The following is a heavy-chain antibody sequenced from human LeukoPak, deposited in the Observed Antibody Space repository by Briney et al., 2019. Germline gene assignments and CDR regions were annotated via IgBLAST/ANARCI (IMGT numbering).Heavy chain of an antibody. J-gene: IGHJ5*02. CDR1: GFTFSSYS. CDR2: ISSSSSTI. CDR3: ARQRLGGYCSGGSCYPGANWFDP. D-gene: IGHD2-15*01. Sequence: PGGSLRLSCAASGFTFSSYSMNWVRQAPGKGLEWVSYISSSSSTIYYADSVKGRFTISRDNAKDSLYLQMNSLRAEDTAVYYCARQRLGGYCSGGSCYPGANWFDPWGQGTLVTVSS. V-gene: IGHV3-48*01.